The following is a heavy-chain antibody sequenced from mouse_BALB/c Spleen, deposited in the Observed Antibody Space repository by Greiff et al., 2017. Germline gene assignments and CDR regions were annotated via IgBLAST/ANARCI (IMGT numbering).Heavy chain of an antibody. D-gene: IGHD2-4*01. CDR2: INPSNGGT. Sequence: VQLQQPGAELVKPGASVKLSCKASGYTFTSYWMHWVKQRPGQGLEWIGEINPSNGGTNFNEKFKSKATLTVDKSSSTAYMQLSSLTSEDSAVYYCTRSVDSCWYFDVWGAGTTVTVSS. CDR1: GYTFTSYW. J-gene: IGHJ1*01. V-gene: IGHV1S81*02. CDR3: TRSVDSCWYFDV.